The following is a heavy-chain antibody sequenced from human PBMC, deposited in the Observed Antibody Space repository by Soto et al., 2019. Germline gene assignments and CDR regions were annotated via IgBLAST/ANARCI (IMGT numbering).Heavy chain of an antibody. D-gene: IGHD2-15*01. J-gene: IGHJ4*02. CDR1: GYIFTTYG. CDR3: ARVAGHKNARFDT. V-gene: IGHV1-2*02. Sequence: ASVKVSCKASGYIFTTYGLSWVRQAPGQGLEWMGWINPGSGVTNQAQKFQGRVTMARDTSITTTYMELNSLTSDDTAVYYCARVAGHKNARFDTWGQGALVTVSS. CDR2: INPGSGVT.